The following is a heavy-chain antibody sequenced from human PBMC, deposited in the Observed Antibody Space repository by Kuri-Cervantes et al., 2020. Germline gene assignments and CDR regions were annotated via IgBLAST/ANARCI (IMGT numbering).Heavy chain of an antibody. CDR1: GGSISSYY. CDR2: IYYSGST. V-gene: IGHV4-59*12. J-gene: IGHJ4*02. D-gene: IGHD3-9*01. CDR3: ARGLLRYFDWLLYVGVGGFDY. Sequence: SETLSLTCTVPGGSISSYYWSWIRQPPGKGLEWIGYIYYSGSTNYNPSLKSRVTISVDTSKNQFSLKLSSVTAADTAVYYCARGLLRYFDWLLYVGVGGFDYWGQGTLVTRLL.